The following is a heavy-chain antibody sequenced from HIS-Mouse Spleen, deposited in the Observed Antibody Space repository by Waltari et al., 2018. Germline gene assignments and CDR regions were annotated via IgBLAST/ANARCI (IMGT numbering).Heavy chain of an antibody. J-gene: IGHJ4*02. V-gene: IGHV3-30*18. D-gene: IGHD1-26*01. CDR2: ISYDGSNK. Sequence: QVPLVESGGGGVQPGRSLSLSCAALGFTFSSYGMHWVRQAPGKGLEWVAVISYDGSNKYYADSVKGRFTISRDNSKNTLYLQMNSLRAEDTAVYYCAKIRVGATDYWGQGTLVTVSS. CDR3: AKIRVGATDY. CDR1: GFTFSSYG.